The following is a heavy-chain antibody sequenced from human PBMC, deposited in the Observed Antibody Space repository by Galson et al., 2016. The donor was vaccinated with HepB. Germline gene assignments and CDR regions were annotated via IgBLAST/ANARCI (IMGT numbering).Heavy chain of an antibody. J-gene: IGHJ4*02. CDR2: ISYDGSDT. Sequence: SLRLSCAASGFTFENYGMHWVRQAPGKGLEWVTVISYDGSDTYYADSVKGRFTVSRDNSKNTLYLQMNSLRPDDSAVYYCAKDRSFANFYGSGTYYKERGQGTLVTVSS. V-gene: IGHV3-30*18. CDR3: AKDRSFANFYGSGTYYKE. D-gene: IGHD3-10*01. CDR1: GFTFENYG.